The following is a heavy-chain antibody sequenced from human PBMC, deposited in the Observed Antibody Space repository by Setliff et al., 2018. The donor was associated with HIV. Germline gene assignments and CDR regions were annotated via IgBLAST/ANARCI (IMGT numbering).Heavy chain of an antibody. CDR2: LSSKGQA. V-gene: IGHV4-39*07. CDR3: ARSTVGAGASFP. J-gene: IGHJ5*02. D-gene: IGHD1-26*01. Sequence: SLTCTVSGGSISRSTHHWAWIRQPPGKGLEWIGALSSKGQAYYNPSLKSRVAISIDSSKNLFSLRLDSLTAADTAIYYCARSTVGAGASFPWGRGILVTVSS. CDR1: GGSISRSTHH.